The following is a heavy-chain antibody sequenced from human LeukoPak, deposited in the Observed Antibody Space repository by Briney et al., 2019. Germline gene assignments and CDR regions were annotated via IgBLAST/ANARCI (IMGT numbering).Heavy chain of an antibody. J-gene: IGHJ6*03. CDR2: INHCGGT. V-gene: IGHV4-34*01. D-gene: IGHD4-17*01. CDR3: ARGSANYGDYTRRHYYYMDV. CDR1: GGSLSTYY. Sequence: KPSETLSLTCAVSGGSLSTYYWSWIPQPPGKGVECLGEINHCGGTNCSPSLKSRVTISVVTSKNQFSLRQSSVTAAGTAVYYCARGSANYGDYTRRHYYYMDVWGKGTTVTVSS.